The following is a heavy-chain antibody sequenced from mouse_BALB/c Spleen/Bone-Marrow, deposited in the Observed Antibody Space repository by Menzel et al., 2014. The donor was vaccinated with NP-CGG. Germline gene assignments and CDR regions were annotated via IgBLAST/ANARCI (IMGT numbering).Heavy chain of an antibody. CDR3: ARGGNSAWFAY. J-gene: IGHJ3*01. CDR2: ISSGSSTI. V-gene: IGHV5-17*02. CDR1: GFTFSSFG. Sequence: EVKVVESGGGLVQPGGSRKLSCAASGFTFSSFGMHWVRQAPEKGLEWVAYISSGSSTIYYADTVKGRFTISRDNPKNTLFLQMTSLRSEDTAMYYCARGGNSAWFAYWGQGTLVTVPA. D-gene: IGHD2-1*01.